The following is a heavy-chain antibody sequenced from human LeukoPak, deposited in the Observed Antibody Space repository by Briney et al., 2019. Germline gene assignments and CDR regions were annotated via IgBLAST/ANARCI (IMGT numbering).Heavy chain of an antibody. CDR1: GFTFSSYE. D-gene: IGHD3-22*01. J-gene: IGHJ3*02. CDR2: ISSRSSYI. CDR3: ARDRYYDTTGYTDAFDI. V-gene: IGHV3-21*01. Sequence: PGGSLRLSCAASGFTFSSYEMNWVRQAPGKGLEWVSSISSRSSYIYYADSVKGRFTSSRDNAKNSLYLQMNSLRAEDTAVYYCARDRYYDTTGYTDAFDIWGQGTMVTVSS.